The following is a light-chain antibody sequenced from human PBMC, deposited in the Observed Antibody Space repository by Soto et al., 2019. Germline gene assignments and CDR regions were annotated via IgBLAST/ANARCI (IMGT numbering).Light chain of an antibody. CDR2: DAS. CDR1: QSVSNY. CDR3: QQYGSSLWT. Sequence: VVLTQSPATLSLSPGERATLSCRASQSVSNYLAWYQQKPGQAPRLLIYDASNRATGIPARFSGSGSGTDFTLTISSLEPEDFAVYYCQQYGSSLWTFGQGTKVDIK. V-gene: IGKV3-11*01. J-gene: IGKJ1*01.